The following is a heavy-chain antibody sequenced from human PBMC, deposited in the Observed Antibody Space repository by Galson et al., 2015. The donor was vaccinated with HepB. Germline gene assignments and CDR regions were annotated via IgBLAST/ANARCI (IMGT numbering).Heavy chain of an antibody. CDR2: IWYDGSNK. Sequence: SLRLSCAASGFTFSSYGMHWVRQAPGKGLEWVAVIWYDGSNKYYADSVKGRFTISRDNSKNTLYLQMNSLRAEDTAVYYCARESIAARGLDYWGQGTLVTVSS. CDR1: GFTFSSYG. J-gene: IGHJ4*02. V-gene: IGHV3-33*01. CDR3: ARESIAARGLDY. D-gene: IGHD6-6*01.